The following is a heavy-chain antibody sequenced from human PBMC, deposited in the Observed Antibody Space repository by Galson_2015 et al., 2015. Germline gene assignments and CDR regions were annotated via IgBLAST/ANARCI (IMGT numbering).Heavy chain of an antibody. CDR3: ARVGDDSSGWSEFDY. Sequence: SLRLSCAASGFTFSSYGMHWVRQAPGKGLEWVAVIWYDGSNKYYADSVKGRFTISRDNSKNTLYLQMNSLRAEDTAVYYCARVGDDSSGWSEFDYWGQGTLVTVSS. V-gene: IGHV3-33*01. CDR2: IWYDGSNK. CDR1: GFTFSSYG. J-gene: IGHJ4*02. D-gene: IGHD6-19*01.